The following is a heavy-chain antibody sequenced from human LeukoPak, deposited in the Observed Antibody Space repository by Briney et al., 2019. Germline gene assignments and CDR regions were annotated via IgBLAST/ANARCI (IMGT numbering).Heavy chain of an antibody. D-gene: IGHD6-13*01. CDR2: IKSKTDGGTT. V-gene: IGHV3-15*05. CDR3: AKDIEQQLVSIQGDY. J-gene: IGHJ4*02. Sequence: GGSLRLSCAASGFTFSNAWMSWVRQAPGKGLEWVGRIKSKTDGGTTDYAAPVKGRFTISRDNAKNSLYLQMNSLRAEDTALYYCAKDIEQQLVSIQGDYWGQGTLVTVSS. CDR1: GFTFSNAW.